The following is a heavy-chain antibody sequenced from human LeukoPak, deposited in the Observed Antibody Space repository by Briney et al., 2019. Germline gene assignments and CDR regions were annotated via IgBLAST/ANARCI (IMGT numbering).Heavy chain of an antibody. CDR1: GGSISSYY. J-gene: IGHJ6*02. CDR3: ARDRRGGYYDFWSGYYTSGHYYGMDV. V-gene: IGHV4-59*01. D-gene: IGHD3-3*01. Sequence: SETLSLTCTVSGGSISSYYWSWIRQPPGKGLEWIGYIYYSGSTNYNPSLKGRVTISVDTSKNQFSLKLSSVTAADTAVYYCARDRRGGYYDFWSGYYTSGHYYGMDVWGQGTTVTVSS. CDR2: IYYSGST.